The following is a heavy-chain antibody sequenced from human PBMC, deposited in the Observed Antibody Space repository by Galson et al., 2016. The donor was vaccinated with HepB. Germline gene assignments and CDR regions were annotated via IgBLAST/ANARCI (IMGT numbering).Heavy chain of an antibody. V-gene: IGHV4-4*02. CDR2: IYQTGST. J-gene: IGHJ5*02. Sequence: SETLSLTCAVSGGSISSTNWWSWVRQPPGRGLEWIGEIYQTGSTNYNPSLESRVTISLDTSRNQFSLELTSVTAADTAVYYCASDYGDYVTGRGWFAPWGQGTLVIVSS. CDR3: ASDYGDYVTGRGWFAP. CDR1: GGSISSTNW. D-gene: IGHD4-17*01.